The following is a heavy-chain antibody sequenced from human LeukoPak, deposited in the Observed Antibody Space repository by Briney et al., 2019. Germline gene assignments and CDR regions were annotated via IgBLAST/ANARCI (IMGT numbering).Heavy chain of an antibody. J-gene: IGHJ5*02. CDR1: GFTFSSYW. V-gene: IGHV3-74*01. Sequence: GRSLRLSCAASGFTFSSYWMHWVRQAPGKGLVWVSRINTDGSSTSYADSVKGRFTISRDNAKNTLYLQMNSLRAEHTAVYYCARDLIVVVKSNWFDPWGQGTLVTVSS. CDR2: INTDGSST. CDR3: ARDLIVVVKSNWFDP. D-gene: IGHD3-22*01.